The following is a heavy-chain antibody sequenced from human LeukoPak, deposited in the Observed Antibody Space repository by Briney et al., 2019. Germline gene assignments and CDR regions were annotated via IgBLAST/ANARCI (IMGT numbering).Heavy chain of an antibody. CDR2: IYYSGST. CDR3: ARDRTHAGVDV. V-gene: IGHV4-39*07. J-gene: IGHJ6*02. D-gene: IGHD1-14*01. Sequence: SETLSLTCTVSGGSISSSSYYWGWIRQPPGKGLEWIGSIYYSGSTYYNPSLKSRVTISVDTSKNQFSLKLSSVAAADTAVYYCARDRTHAGVDVWGQGTTVTVSS. CDR1: GGSISSSSYY.